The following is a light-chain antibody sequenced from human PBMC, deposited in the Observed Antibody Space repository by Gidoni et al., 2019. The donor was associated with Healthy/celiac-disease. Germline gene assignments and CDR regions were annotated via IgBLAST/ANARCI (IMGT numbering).Light chain of an antibody. CDR1: KSISSY. V-gene: IGKV1-39*01. J-gene: IGKJ4*01. CDR3: QQSYSTPL. CDR2: AAS. Sequence: DSQMTQSPSSLSASVGDRVTITCRASKSISSYLNWYQQKPGKAPQLLIYAASSLQSEVPSRFSGSGSGTDFTLTISSLQPEDFATYYCQQSYSTPLFGGGTKVEIK.